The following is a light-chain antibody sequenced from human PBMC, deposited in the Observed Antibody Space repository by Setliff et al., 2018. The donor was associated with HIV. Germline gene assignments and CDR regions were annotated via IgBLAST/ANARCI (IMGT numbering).Light chain of an antibody. CDR2: DAS. J-gene: IGLJ1*01. CDR1: SSDCGGYIY. CDR3: SSYTSSSTGPYV. V-gene: IGLV2-14*01. Sequence: QSALAQPASVSGSPGQSITISCTGTSSDCGGYIYVSWYQQHPGKAPKLMIYDASKRPSGVSNRFSGSKSGNTASLTISGLQAEDEADYYCSSYTSSSTGPYVFGTGTKVTVL.